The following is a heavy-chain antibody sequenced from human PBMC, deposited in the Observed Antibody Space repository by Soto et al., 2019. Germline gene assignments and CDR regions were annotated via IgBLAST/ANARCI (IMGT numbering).Heavy chain of an antibody. CDR1: GYTNPVDY. Sequence: ASLTGSRKPSGYTNPVDYMHWGRQAPGQGLEWMGGIIPIFGTANYAQKFQGRVTITADESTSTAYMELSSLRSEDTAVYYCARGLRGHAFTFWGKRTLVTVFS. V-gene: IGHV1-69*13. CDR3: ARGLRGHAFTF. D-gene: IGHD3-16*01. CDR2: IIPIFGTA. J-gene: IGHJ4*02.